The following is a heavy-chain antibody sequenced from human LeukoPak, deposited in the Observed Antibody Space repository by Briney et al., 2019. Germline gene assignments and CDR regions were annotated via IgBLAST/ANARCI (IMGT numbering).Heavy chain of an antibody. J-gene: IGHJ4*02. CDR1: GGSISSSTYY. D-gene: IGHD3-16*02. CDR3: ARVFKRVITFGEVIVNPKYYLDY. Sequence: SETLSLTCTVSGGSISSSTYYWGWIRQPPGKGLEWIGSIYYSGSTYYKPSLKSRVTISVDTSRNQFSLKLNSVTAADTAMYYCARVFKRVITFGEVIVNPKYYLDYWGQGTLVTVSS. V-gene: IGHV4-39*07. CDR2: IYYSGST.